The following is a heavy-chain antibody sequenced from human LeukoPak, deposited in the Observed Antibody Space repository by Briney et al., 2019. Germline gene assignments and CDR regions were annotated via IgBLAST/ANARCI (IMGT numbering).Heavy chain of an antibody. CDR2: IKQDGSEK. CDR1: GFTFSSYW. CDR3: ASDISISAGAEDY. V-gene: IGHV3-7*01. D-gene: IGHD1-26*01. Sequence: GGSLRLSCAASGFTFSSYWMSWVRQAPGKGLEWVANIKQDGSEKYYVGSVEGRFTISRDNAKNSLYLQMNTLRGEDTAVYYCASDISISAGAEDYWGQGTLVIVSS. J-gene: IGHJ4*02.